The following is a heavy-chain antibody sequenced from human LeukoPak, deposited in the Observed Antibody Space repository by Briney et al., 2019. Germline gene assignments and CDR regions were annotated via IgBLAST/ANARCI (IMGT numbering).Heavy chain of an antibody. V-gene: IGHV3-23*01. CDR2: ISGSGGST. CDR3: AKDSTYYYDSSGYPYFDY. CDR1: GLTFSSYA. Sequence: GGSLRLSCAASGLTFSSYAMSWVRQAPGKGLEWVSAISGSGGSTYYADSVKGRFTISRDNSKNTLYLQMNSLRAEDTAVYYCAKDSTYYYDSSGYPYFDYWGQGTLVIVSS. D-gene: IGHD3-22*01. J-gene: IGHJ4*02.